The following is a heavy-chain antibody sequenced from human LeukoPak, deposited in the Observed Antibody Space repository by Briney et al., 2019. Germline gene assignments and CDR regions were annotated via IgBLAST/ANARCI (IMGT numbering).Heavy chain of an antibody. CDR2: ISYDGSNK. Sequence: GGSLRLSCEASGFTFRSYAMHWVRQAPGKGLEWVAVISYDGSNKYYKDAVKGRFTISRDNSKNTLYLQMNSLRAEDTAVYYCARDVVVAARGRLYYYYYGMDVWGQGTTVTVSS. CDR3: ARDVVVAARGRLYYYYYGMDV. V-gene: IGHV3-30-3*01. CDR1: GFTFRSYA. D-gene: IGHD2-15*01. J-gene: IGHJ6*02.